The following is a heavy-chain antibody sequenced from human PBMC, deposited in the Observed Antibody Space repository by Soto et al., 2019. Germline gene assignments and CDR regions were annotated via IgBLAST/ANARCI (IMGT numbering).Heavy chain of an antibody. D-gene: IGHD2-21*02. CDR3: VHSRCGGDCLRPYAPHDYDGLDV. V-gene: IGHV2-5*02. J-gene: IGHJ6*02. CDR2: IYWDGDT. Sequence: QITLKESGPTLVKPTQTLTLTCTFSGFSLNTGGLGVGWIRQPPGKALAWLALIYWDGDTRYSPSLKSRLSITKDTPNNQGVLTMTNMDPMDTATYYCVHSRCGGDCLRPYAPHDYDGLDVWGQGTTVTVSS. CDR1: GFSLNTGGLG.